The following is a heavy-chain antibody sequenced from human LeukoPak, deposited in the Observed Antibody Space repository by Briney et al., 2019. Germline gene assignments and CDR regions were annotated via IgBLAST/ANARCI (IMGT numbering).Heavy chain of an antibody. Sequence: GGSLRLSCVGSGFTSIAYALTWARQAPGKGLEWVSGISGGGVTTYYADSVKGRFTISRDNSKNTLYLQMNSLGADDTAIYYCARNQQLGGHSYYYYGVDVWGQGTTVTVSS. J-gene: IGHJ6*02. D-gene: IGHD3-16*01. CDR2: ISGGGVTT. CDR1: GFTSIAYA. CDR3: ARNQQLGGHSYYYYGVDV. V-gene: IGHV3-23*01.